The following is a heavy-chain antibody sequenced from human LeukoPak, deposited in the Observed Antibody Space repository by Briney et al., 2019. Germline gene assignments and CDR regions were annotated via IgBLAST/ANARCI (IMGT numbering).Heavy chain of an antibody. CDR3: ARGPPRYTNYYYYMDV. D-gene: IGHD2-2*02. J-gene: IGHJ6*03. CDR1: GGSFSGYY. CDR2: INHSGST. V-gene: IGHV4-34*01. Sequence: SENLSLTCAVYGGSFSGYYWSWIRQPPGKGLEWIGEINHSGSTNYNPSLKSRVTISVDTSKNQFSLKLSSVTAADTAVYYCARGPPRYTNYYYYMDVWGKGTTVTVSS.